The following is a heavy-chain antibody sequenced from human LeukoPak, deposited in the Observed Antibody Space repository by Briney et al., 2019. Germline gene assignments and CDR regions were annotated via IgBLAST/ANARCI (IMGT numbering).Heavy chain of an antibody. CDR1: GGSISNYY. J-gene: IGHJ4*02. Sequence: PSETLSLTCTVSGGSISNYYWSWIRQPPGKGLEWIGYIYYSGSTNYSPSLKSRVTISVDTSKNQFSLKLSSVPAADTAVYYCARDISPVNYWGQGTLVTVSS. V-gene: IGHV4-59*01. CDR2: IYYSGST. CDR3: ARDISPVNY. D-gene: IGHD6-19*01.